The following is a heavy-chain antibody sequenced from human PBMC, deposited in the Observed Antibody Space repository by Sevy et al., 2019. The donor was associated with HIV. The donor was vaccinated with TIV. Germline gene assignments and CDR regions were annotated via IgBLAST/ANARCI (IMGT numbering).Heavy chain of an antibody. Sequence: SETLSLSCTVSGGSISNGSYYWGWIRQPPGKGLEWIGSIFYRGNTYYNPSLKSRVLISVDTSKNQFSLKLSSVTAADTAIYSCATIKGEPLRAWFDPWGQGTLVTVSS. CDR2: IFYRGNT. CDR3: ATIKGEPLRAWFDP. V-gene: IGHV4-39*01. CDR1: GGSISNGSYY. J-gene: IGHJ5*02.